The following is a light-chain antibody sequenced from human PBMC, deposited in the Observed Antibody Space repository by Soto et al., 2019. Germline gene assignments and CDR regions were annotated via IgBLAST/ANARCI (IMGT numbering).Light chain of an antibody. V-gene: IGKV3-15*01. CDR3: QQYNNDWPT. J-gene: IGKJ1*01. Sequence: EIVMTQSPATLSVSPGGRATLSCRASQSIARNLAWYQQKPGQAPSLLIYGASTRATDVPDRFSGSGFGTEFTLAISSLQSEDFAVYYCQQYNNDWPTFGQGTKVKIK. CDR2: GAS. CDR1: QSIARN.